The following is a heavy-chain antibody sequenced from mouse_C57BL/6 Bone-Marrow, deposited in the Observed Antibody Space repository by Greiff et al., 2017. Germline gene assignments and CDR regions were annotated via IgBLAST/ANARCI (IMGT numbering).Heavy chain of an antibody. Sequence: VQLQQSGAELMKPGASVKLSCKATGYTFTGYWIEWVKQRPGPGLEWIGEILPGSGSTNSNEKFKGKATFTADTSSNPAYMHLSSLTTEGSAIYYCARAYYYGSDAMDYWGQGTSGTVSS. CDR1: GYTFTGYW. J-gene: IGHJ4*01. CDR2: ILPGSGST. V-gene: IGHV1-9*01. D-gene: IGHD1-1*01. CDR3: ARAYYYGSDAMDY.